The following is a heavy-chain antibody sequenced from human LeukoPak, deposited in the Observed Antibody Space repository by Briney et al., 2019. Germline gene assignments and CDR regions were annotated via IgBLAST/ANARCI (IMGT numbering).Heavy chain of an antibody. Sequence: ASVKVSCKASGYTFTARYVHWVRQAPGQGLEWMGWINPHSGDTGFAQKFQGSITMTRDTSTTTVHMQLSRLRSDDTATYYCARGIDVAGRHAFDIWGRGTIVTVSS. CDR2: INPHSGDT. D-gene: IGHD6-19*01. CDR3: ARGIDVAGRHAFDI. J-gene: IGHJ3*02. CDR1: GYTFTARY. V-gene: IGHV1-2*02.